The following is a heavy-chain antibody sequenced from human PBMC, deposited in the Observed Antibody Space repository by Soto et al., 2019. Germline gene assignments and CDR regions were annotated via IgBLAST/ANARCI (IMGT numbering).Heavy chain of an antibody. CDR3: AGGGFWSGYYSWFDP. V-gene: IGHV1-69*12. D-gene: IGHD3-3*01. Sequence: QVQLVQSGAEVKKPGSSVKVSCKTSGGTISNYAISWVRQAPGQGLEWMGGIIPLFGTTNYAQKFQGRVTITADESTRTAYMELSSLRSEDTAVYDGAGGGFWSGYYSWFDPWGQGTLVTVSS. J-gene: IGHJ5*02. CDR2: IIPLFGTT. CDR1: GGTISNYA.